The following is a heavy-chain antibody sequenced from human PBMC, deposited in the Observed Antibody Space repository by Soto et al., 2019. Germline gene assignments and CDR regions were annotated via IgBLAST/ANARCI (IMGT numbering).Heavy chain of an antibody. Sequence: LSLTCAVYGGSFSGYYWSWIRQPPGKGLEWIGEINHSGSTNYNPSLKSRVTISVDTSKNQFSLKLSSVTAADTAVYYCARGLITMVRGVIRPFDYWGQGTLVTVSS. V-gene: IGHV4-34*01. D-gene: IGHD3-10*01. CDR2: INHSGST. CDR3: ARGLITMVRGVIRPFDY. CDR1: GGSFSGYY. J-gene: IGHJ4*02.